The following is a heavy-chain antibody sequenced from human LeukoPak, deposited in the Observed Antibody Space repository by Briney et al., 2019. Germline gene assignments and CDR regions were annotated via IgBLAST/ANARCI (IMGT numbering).Heavy chain of an antibody. CDR1: GYIFTDYY. CDR2: INPNSGDT. D-gene: IGHD3-10*01. Sequence: ASVKVSCKASGYIFTDYYMYWVRQAPGQGPEWMGWINPNSGDTGYPQKFQGRVTMTRDTSITTAYMELSSLRSEDTAVYYCARSGFGSGISFDLWGQGTLVTVSS. J-gene: IGHJ5*02. V-gene: IGHV1-8*02. CDR3: ARSGFGSGISFDL.